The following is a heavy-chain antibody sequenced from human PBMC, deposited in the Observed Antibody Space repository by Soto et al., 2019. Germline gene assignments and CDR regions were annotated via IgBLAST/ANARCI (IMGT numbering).Heavy chain of an antibody. CDR1: GGSISSSSYY. V-gene: IGHV4-39*01. Sequence: SETLSLTCTVSGGSISSSSYYWGWILQPPGKGLEWIGSIYYSGSTYYNPSLKSRVTISVDTSKNQFSLKLSSVTAADTAVYYCARHKTVYGDYAVFDYWGQGTLVTVSS. J-gene: IGHJ4*02. D-gene: IGHD4-17*01. CDR3: ARHKTVYGDYAVFDY. CDR2: IYYSGST.